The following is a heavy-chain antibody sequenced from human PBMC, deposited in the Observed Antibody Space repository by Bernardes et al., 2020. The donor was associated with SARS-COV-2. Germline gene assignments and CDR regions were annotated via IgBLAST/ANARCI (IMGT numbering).Heavy chain of an antibody. D-gene: IGHD3-16*01. V-gene: IGHV4-39*01. J-gene: IGHJ5*02. CDR1: GGSISSSSYY. CDR3: ARGRAMITFGGVRPNWFDP. Sequence: SETLSLTCTVSGGSISSSSYYWGWIRQPPGKGLEWIGSIYYSGSTYYNPSLKSRVTISVDTSKNQFSLKLSSVTAADTAVYYCARGRAMITFGGVRPNWFDPWGQGTLVTVSS. CDR2: IYYSGST.